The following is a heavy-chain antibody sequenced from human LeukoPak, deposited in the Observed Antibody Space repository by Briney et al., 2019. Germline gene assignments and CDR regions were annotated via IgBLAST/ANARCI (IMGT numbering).Heavy chain of an antibody. J-gene: IGHJ3*02. V-gene: IGHV1-69*05. Sequence: SVKVSCKASGGTFSSYAIGWVRQAPGQGLEWMGRIIPIFGTANYAQKFQGRVTITTDESTSTAYMELSSLRSEDTAVYYCAILGLYDLGAFDIWGQGTMVTVSS. D-gene: IGHD3-16*01. CDR2: IIPIFGTA. CDR3: AILGLYDLGAFDI. CDR1: GGTFSSYA.